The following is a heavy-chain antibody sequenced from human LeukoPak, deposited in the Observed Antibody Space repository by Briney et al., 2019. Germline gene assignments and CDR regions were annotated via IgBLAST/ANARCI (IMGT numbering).Heavy chain of an antibody. CDR2: IYNSGST. J-gene: IGHJ3*02. V-gene: IGHV4-59*01. D-gene: IGHD5-24*01. Sequence: SETLSLTCTVSGGSISSYYWSWNRQPPGKGLEWIGYIYNSGSTNYNSSLKSRVTISADTSKNQFSLKLSSVTAADTAVYYCARARGATIFQSAFDIWGQGTMVTVSS. CDR3: ARARGATIFQSAFDI. CDR1: GGSISSYY.